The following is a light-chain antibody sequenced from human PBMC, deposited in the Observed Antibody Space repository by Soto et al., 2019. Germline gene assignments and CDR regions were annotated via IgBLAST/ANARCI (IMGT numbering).Light chain of an antibody. J-gene: IGLJ3*02. CDR2: DNN. CDR1: SSNIGNNY. Sequence: QSVLTQPPSVSAAPGQKVTISCSGSSSNIGNNYVSWYQQLPGTAPKLLIYDNNKRPSGIPDRFSGSKSGTSATLGITGFQTGDEADYYCGTWDSSLSANWVFGGGTKLTVL. V-gene: IGLV1-51*01. CDR3: GTWDSSLSANWV.